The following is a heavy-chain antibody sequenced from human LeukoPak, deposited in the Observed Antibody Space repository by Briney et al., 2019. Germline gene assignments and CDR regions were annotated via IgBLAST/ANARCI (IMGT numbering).Heavy chain of an antibody. Sequence: GGSLRLSCAASGFTFSSYGMHWVRQAPGKGLEWVAFIPYDGSNKYYADSVKGRFTISRDNSKNTMYLQMNSLRAEDTAVYYCASQDGYNPRETYYFDYWGQGTLATVSS. CDR1: GFTFSSYG. J-gene: IGHJ4*02. CDR2: IPYDGSNK. V-gene: IGHV3-30*19. CDR3: ASQDGYNPRETYYFDY. D-gene: IGHD5-24*01.